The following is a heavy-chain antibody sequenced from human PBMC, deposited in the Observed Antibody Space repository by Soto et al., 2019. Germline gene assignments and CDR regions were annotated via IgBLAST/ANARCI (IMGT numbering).Heavy chain of an antibody. V-gene: IGHV1-46*01. CDR3: ARGGYCSRTSCLRVPFFDY. CDR1: GYTFTSYY. D-gene: IGHD2-2*01. Sequence: ASVKVSCKASGYTFTSYYMHWVRQAPGQGLEWMGIINPSGGSTSYAQKFQGRVTMTRDTSTSTVYMELSSLRSEDTAVYYCARGGYCSRTSCLRVPFFDYWGQGTVVTVSS. J-gene: IGHJ4*02. CDR2: INPSGGST.